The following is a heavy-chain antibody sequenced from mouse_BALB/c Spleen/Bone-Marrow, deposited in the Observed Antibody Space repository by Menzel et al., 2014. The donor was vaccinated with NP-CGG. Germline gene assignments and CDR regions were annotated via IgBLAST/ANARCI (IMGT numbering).Heavy chain of an antibody. D-gene: IGHD2-12*01. J-gene: IGHJ2*01. CDR2: ISNGGNYT. CDR3: SRNSDCSFGF. CDR1: GFTFSDYA. Sequence: EVKLVESGGALVKPGGSLKLSCAVSGFTFSDYAMSWVRQSPEKRLEWVAEISNGGNYTYYPDTLTGRFTISRDNAKNTLYLEMSSLRSEDTAMYYCSRNSDCSFGFWGQGTTLTVSS. V-gene: IGHV5-9-4*01.